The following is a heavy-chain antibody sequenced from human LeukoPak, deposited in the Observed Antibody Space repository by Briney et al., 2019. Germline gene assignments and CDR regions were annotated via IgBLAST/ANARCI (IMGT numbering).Heavy chain of an antibody. CDR1: GYTFTGFY. V-gene: IGHV1-2*02. J-gene: IGHJ3*02. D-gene: IGHD2-21*02. CDR2: IDPNSGGT. CDR3: ARRVMTEDAFDI. Sequence: ASVKVSCKASGYTFTGFYMHWVRQAPGQGLEWMGWIDPNSGGTNYAQKFQGRVTMTRDTSISTVYMELSRLRSDDTAVYSCARRVMTEDAFDIWGQGTMVTVSS.